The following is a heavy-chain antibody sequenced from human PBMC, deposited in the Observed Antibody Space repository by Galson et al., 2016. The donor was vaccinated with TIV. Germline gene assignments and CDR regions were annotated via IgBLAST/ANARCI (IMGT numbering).Heavy chain of an antibody. CDR2: INPDSGNT. CDR1: GYTFTSYH. CDR3: ARSWSVVAPNWVDP. J-gene: IGHJ5*02. V-gene: IGHV1-8*02. Sequence: SVKVSCKASGYTFTSYHINWARQATGQGLEWMGWINPDSGNTGYVQKFQGRVTMTRNISASTVYMELSSLRSEDTAVYYCARSWSVVAPNWVDPWGQGTLVTVSS. D-gene: IGHD2-2*01.